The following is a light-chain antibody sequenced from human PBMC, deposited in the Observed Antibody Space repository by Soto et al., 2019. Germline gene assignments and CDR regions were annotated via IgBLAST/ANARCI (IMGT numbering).Light chain of an antibody. V-gene: IGKV1-39*01. Sequence: DIRMTQSPSSLSASVGGRGXXXXXXSQSISSYLNWYQQKPGKAPKLLIYAASSLQSGVPSRFSGSGSGTDFTLTISSLQPEDFATYYCQQSYSTPPITFGQGTRLEIK. CDR3: QQSYSTPPIT. J-gene: IGKJ5*01. CDR1: QSISSY. CDR2: AAS.